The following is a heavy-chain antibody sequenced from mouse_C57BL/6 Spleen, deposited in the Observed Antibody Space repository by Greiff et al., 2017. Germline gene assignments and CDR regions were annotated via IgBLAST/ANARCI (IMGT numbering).Heavy chain of an antibody. J-gene: IGHJ4*01. CDR2: ISSGGSYT. CDR3: ARQGYYVSSDAMDY. D-gene: IGHD1-1*01. V-gene: IGHV5-6*01. Sequence: EVKLMESGGDLVKPGGSLKLSCAASGFTFSSYGMSWVRQTPDKRLEWVANISSGGSYTYYPDSVKGRFTISRDNAKNTLYLQMSSLKSEDTAMYYCARQGYYVSSDAMDYWGQGTSVTVSS. CDR1: GFTFSSYG.